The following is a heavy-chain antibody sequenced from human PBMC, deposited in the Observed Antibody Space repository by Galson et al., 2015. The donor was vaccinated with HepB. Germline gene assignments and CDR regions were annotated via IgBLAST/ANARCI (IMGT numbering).Heavy chain of an antibody. Sequence: SETLSLTCTVSGGSISSYYWSWIRQPPGKGLEWVGYIYYSGSTNYNPSLKSRVTISVDTSKNQFSLKLSSVTAADTAVYYCARYPQFIAGLDYWGQGTLVTVSS. D-gene: IGHD2-15*01. CDR2: IYYSGST. CDR3: ARYPQFIAGLDY. CDR1: GGSISSYY. V-gene: IGHV4-59*01. J-gene: IGHJ4*02.